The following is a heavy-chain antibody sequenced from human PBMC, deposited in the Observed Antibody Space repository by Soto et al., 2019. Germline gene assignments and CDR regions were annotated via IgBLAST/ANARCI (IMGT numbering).Heavy chain of an antibody. CDR1: GVSISSDNW. Sequence: QVQLQESGPGLVKPSGTLSLTCAVSGVSISSDNWWMWVRQSPGKGLEWIGEVYHSGSTNYNPSLKSRVTMSVDKSKNQFSLKLRSVTAADTAVYYCARGLFSSSSGWGQGTLVTVSS. V-gene: IGHV4-4*02. D-gene: IGHD6-6*01. J-gene: IGHJ4*02. CDR3: ARGLFSSSSG. CDR2: VYHSGST.